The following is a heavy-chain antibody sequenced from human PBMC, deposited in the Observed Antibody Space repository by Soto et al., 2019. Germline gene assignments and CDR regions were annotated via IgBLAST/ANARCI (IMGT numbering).Heavy chain of an antibody. D-gene: IGHD2-2*01. Sequence: PGGSLRLSCAASGFTFSSYAMHWVRQAPGKGLEWVAVISYDGSNKYYADSVKGRFTISRDNSKNTLYLQMNSLRAEDTAVYYCARDQVVPAAMEHPSIIYYYYGMDVWGQGTTVTVSS. J-gene: IGHJ6*02. CDR2: ISYDGSNK. CDR3: ARDQVVPAAMEHPSIIYYYYGMDV. CDR1: GFTFSSYA. V-gene: IGHV3-30-3*01.